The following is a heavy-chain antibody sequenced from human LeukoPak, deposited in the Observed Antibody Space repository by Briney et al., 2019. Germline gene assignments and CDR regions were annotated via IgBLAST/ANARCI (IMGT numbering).Heavy chain of an antibody. CDR1: TGSIRTYY. CDR3: ASGSYSGRARLDF. D-gene: IGHD3-10*01. CDR2: FYYRGAT. J-gene: IGHJ4*02. V-gene: IGHV4-59*01. Sequence: SETLSLTCSVSTGSIRTYYWTWIRQPPGKGLEWIGCFYYRGATTYNPSLKGRVFISADTSKNHFSLRLDSVTAADTAVYYCASGSYSGRARLDFWGLGTLVSVSS.